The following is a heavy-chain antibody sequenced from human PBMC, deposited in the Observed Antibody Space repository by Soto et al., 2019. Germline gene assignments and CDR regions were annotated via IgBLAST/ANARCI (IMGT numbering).Heavy chain of an antibody. CDR1: GFTFSSYS. D-gene: IGHD4-17*01. J-gene: IGHJ3*02. CDR2: ISSSSSYI. Sequence: EVQLVESGGGLVKPGGSLRLSCAASGFTFSSYSMNWVRQAPGKGLEWVSSISSSSSYIYYADSVKGRFTISRDNAKNXPYLHMNSLRAEDTAVYYCARDLLDPNYGGYDAFDIWGQGTMVTVSS. V-gene: IGHV3-21*01. CDR3: ARDLLDPNYGGYDAFDI.